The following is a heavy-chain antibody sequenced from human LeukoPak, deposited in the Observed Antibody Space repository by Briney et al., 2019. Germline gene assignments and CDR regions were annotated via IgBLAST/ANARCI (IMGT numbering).Heavy chain of an antibody. Sequence: GGSLRLSCAASGFTFSSYAMSWVRQAPGKGLEWVSAISGSGGSTYNADSVKGRFTISRDNSKNTLYLQMNSLRAEDTAVYYCAKASYYDFWSGFSGFDPWGQGTLVTVSS. CDR1: GFTFSSYA. J-gene: IGHJ5*02. CDR2: ISGSGGST. V-gene: IGHV3-23*01. CDR3: AKASYYDFWSGFSGFDP. D-gene: IGHD3-3*01.